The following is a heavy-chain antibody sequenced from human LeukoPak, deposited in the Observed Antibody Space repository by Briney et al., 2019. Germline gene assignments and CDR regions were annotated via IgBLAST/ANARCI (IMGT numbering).Heavy chain of an antibody. CDR3: AKDGWYTSSWYHYFDY. V-gene: IGHV3-23*01. Sequence: PGGSLRLSCAASGFTFSSYAMSWVRQAPGKGLEWVSAISGSGGSTYYADSVKGRFTISRDNSKNTLYLQMNSLRAEDTAVYYCAKDGWYTSSWYHYFDYWGQGSLVTVPS. CDR1: GFTFSSYA. J-gene: IGHJ4*02. D-gene: IGHD6-13*01. CDR2: ISGSGGST.